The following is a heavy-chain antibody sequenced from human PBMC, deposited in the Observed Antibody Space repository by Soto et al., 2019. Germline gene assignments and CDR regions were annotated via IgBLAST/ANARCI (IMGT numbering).Heavy chain of an antibody. CDR1: GGTFSSYT. V-gene: IGHV1-69*02. D-gene: IGHD6-19*01. Sequence: SVEVSCKASGGTFSSYTISWVRQAPGQGLEWMGRIIPILGIANYAQKFQGRVTITADKSTSTAYMELSSLRSEDTAVYYCAFVLVEDGVPGTVPFSAFGGKG. CDR2: IIPILGIA. J-gene: IGHJ6*03. CDR3: AFVLVEDGVPGTVPFSAF.